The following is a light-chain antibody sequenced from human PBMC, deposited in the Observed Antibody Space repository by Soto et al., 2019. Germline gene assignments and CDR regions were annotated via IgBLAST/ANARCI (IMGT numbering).Light chain of an antibody. CDR3: SSYAGSLVV. J-gene: IGLJ2*01. V-gene: IGLV2-8*01. CDR1: STDIGAYNY. Sequence: QCALTQPPSASGSPGQSVTISCTRTSTDIGAYNYVSWYRQYPDKAPKLLVYQVTKRPSGVPDRFSGSKSGNTAALTVSGLQAEDEAVYYCSSYAGSLVVFGGGTKLTV. CDR2: QVT.